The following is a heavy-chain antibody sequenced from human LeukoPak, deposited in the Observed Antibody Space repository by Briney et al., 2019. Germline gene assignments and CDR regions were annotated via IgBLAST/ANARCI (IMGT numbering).Heavy chain of an antibody. CDR2: INPNSGGT. J-gene: IGHJ4*02. Sequence: ASVKVSCKASGYTFTGYYMHWVRQAPGRGPEWMGWINPNSGGTNYAQKFQGRVTMTRDTSISTAYMELSRLRSDDTAVYYCARDRGPSGYFDYWGQGTLVTVSS. CDR3: ARDRGPSGYFDY. V-gene: IGHV1-2*02. CDR1: GYTFTGYY. D-gene: IGHD3/OR15-3a*01.